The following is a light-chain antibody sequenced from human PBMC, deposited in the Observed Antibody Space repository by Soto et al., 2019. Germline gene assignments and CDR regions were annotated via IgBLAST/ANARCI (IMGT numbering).Light chain of an antibody. CDR3: QQRSNWPHT. J-gene: IGKJ2*01. CDR1: QSVSSY. CDR2: YAS. Sequence: EIVLTQSPATLSLSPGERATLSCRASQSVSSYLAWYQQKPGQAPRLLIYYASNRATGIPARFSGSGSGTDFTLTISSLEPEDFAVYSCQQRSNWPHTFGQGTKLEIK. V-gene: IGKV3-11*01.